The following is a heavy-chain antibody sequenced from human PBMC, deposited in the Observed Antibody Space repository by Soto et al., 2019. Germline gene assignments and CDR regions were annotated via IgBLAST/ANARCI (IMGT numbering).Heavy chain of an antibody. D-gene: IGHD3-3*01. CDR2: ISYDGSNK. CDR3: AKDQFHGDTYYDFWSGYRYYYYGMDV. V-gene: IGHV3-30*18. Sequence: QVQLVESGGGVVQPGRSLRLSCAASGFTFSSYGMHWVRQAPGKGLEWVAVISYDGSNKYYADSVKGRFTISRDNSKNTLYLQMNSLRAEDTAVYYCAKDQFHGDTYYDFWSGYRYYYYGMDVWGQGTTVTVSS. J-gene: IGHJ6*02. CDR1: GFTFSSYG.